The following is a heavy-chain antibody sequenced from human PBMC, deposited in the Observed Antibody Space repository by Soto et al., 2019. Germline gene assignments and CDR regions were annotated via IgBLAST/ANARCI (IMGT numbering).Heavy chain of an antibody. Sequence: ASVKDPRKASGYTFTSYDINWVRQATGQGLEWMGWMNPNSGNTGYAQKFQGRVTMTRNTSISTAYMELSSLRSEGTAVYYCARDRYCSGGSCLGNWFDPWGQGTLVTVSS. CDR2: MNPNSGNT. J-gene: IGHJ5*02. CDR3: ARDRYCSGGSCLGNWFDP. V-gene: IGHV1-8*01. CDR1: GYTFTSYD. D-gene: IGHD2-15*01.